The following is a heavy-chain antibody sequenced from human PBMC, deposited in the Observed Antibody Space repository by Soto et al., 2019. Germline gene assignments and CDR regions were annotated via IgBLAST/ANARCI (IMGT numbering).Heavy chain of an antibody. CDR1: GGSISSYY. Sequence: SETLSLTCTVSGGSISSYYWSWIRQPPGKGLEWIGYIYYSGSTNYNPSLKSRVTISVDTSKNQFSLKLSSVTAADTAVYYCARIEVRGYYMDVWGKGTTVTVSS. J-gene: IGHJ6*03. CDR3: ARIEVRGYYMDV. D-gene: IGHD3-10*01. V-gene: IGHV4-59*01. CDR2: IYYSGST.